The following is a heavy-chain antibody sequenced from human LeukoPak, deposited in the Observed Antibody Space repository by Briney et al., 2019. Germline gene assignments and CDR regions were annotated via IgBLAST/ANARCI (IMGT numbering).Heavy chain of an antibody. V-gene: IGHV1-2*02. J-gene: IGHJ4*02. CDR1: GYTFTDYY. Sequence: GASVKVSCKTSGYTFTDYYRHWVRQAPGQGLEWMGWINPNSGGTNYAQSFQGRVTMTRDTSISTAYMELSRLRSDDTAVYYCARDLTGRSDYWGQGTLVTVPS. CDR3: ARDLTGRSDY. CDR2: INPNSGGT. D-gene: IGHD3-9*01.